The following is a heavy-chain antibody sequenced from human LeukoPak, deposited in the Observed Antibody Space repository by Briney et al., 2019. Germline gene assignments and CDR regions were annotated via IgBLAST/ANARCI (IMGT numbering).Heavy chain of an antibody. D-gene: IGHD2-15*01. CDR1: GGSISSYY. Sequence: SETLSLTCTVSGGSISSYYWSWIRQPPGKGLEWIGYIYYSGSTNYNPSLKSRVTISVDTSKNQFSLKLSSVTAADTAAYYCARSLVVAATLMASGDYYYYYMDVWGKGTTVTVSS. J-gene: IGHJ6*03. CDR3: ARSLVVAATLMASGDYYYYYMDV. V-gene: IGHV4-59*08. CDR2: IYYSGST.